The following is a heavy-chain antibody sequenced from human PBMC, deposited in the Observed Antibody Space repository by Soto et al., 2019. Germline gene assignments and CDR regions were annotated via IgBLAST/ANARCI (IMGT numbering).Heavy chain of an antibody. CDR2: IYHSGST. Sequence: PSETLSLTCTVSGGSISSGDYYWSWIRQPPGKGLEWIGYIYHSGSTYYNPSLKSRVTISVDRSKNQFSLKLSSVTAADTAVYYCARDRLQAYYYGMDVWGQGTTVTVSS. J-gene: IGHJ6*02. CDR3: ARDRLQAYYYGMDV. V-gene: IGHV4-30-2*01. CDR1: GGSISSGDYY. D-gene: IGHD4-4*01.